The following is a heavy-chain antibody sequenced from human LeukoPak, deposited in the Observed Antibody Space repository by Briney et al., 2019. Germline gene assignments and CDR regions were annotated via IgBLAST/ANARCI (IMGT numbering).Heavy chain of an antibody. CDR2: NKRKTDGGPT. CDR3: TTAPIAVGCNRTTVDY. J-gene: IGHJ4*02. CDR1: RFPFSNAW. V-gene: IGHV3-15*01. Sequence: GAALRLSCPASRFPFSNAWMSRVRQAPGEGLEWVGRNKRKTDGGPTHYAAPVKGRFTISSDDSKNALYLQMNSLKTDDTAVYYCTTAPIAVGCNRTTVDYWGEGTLVAVSS. D-gene: IGHD6-19*01.